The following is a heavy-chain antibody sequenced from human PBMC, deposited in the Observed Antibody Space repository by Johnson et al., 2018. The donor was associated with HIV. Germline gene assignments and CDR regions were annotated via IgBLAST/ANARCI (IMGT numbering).Heavy chain of an antibody. CDR3: ARDRGAIAAAVNDAFDI. J-gene: IGHJ3*02. V-gene: IGHV3-20*04. Sequence: VQLVESGGGLIQPGGSLKLSCAASGFTFDDYGMSWVRQAPGKGLEWVSGINWNGASTGYPDSVKGRFTISRDTAKNSLYLQMNSLRAEDTALYYCARDRGAIAAAVNDAFDIWGQGTMVTVSS. D-gene: IGHD6-13*01. CDR2: INWNGAST. CDR1: GFTFDDYG.